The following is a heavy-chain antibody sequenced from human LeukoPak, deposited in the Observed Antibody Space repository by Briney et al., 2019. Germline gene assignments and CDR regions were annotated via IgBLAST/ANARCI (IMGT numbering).Heavy chain of an antibody. J-gene: IGHJ3*01. Sequence: GGSLRLSCTASGFTFDDYGMSWVRQAPGKGLEWVSGINWNGGNTGYADFVKGRFTISRDDAKNSLYLQMNSLTAEDTALYHCARHHGAYLFSIQYAFDFWGQGTMLAVSS. CDR1: GFTFDDYG. CDR2: INWNGGNT. CDR3: ARHHGAYLFSIQYAFDF. V-gene: IGHV3-20*01. D-gene: IGHD4-17*01.